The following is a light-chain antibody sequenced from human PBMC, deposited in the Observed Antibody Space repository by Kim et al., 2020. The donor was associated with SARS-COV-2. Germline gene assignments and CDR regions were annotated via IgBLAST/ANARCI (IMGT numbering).Light chain of an antibody. CDR3: QQYATSPVT. J-gene: IGKJ2*01. Sequence: LSPGEGATLSCRARQTVPNDCLAWFQQKPGQSPRLLIYGSSIRATGISDRFSGGGFETDFTLTINRVEPEDSAVYYCQQYATSPVTFGQGTKLEI. CDR2: GSS. CDR1: QTVPNDC. V-gene: IGKV3-20*01.